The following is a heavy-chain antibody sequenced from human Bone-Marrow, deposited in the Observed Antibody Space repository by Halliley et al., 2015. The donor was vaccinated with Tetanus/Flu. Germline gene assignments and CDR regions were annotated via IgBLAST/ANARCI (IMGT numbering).Heavy chain of an antibody. D-gene: IGHD3-22*01. Sequence: EWVSAIFSGGVTRYADSVEGRFTISRDNSKNTLFLQMNSLRADDTAVYYCARDWADGDSGYRYWGQGTLVTVSP. CDR2: IFSGGVT. V-gene: IGHV3-53*01. CDR3: ARDWADGDSGYRY. J-gene: IGHJ4*02.